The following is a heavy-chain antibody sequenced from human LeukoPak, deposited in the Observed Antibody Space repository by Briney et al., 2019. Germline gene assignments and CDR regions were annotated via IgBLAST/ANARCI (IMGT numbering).Heavy chain of an antibody. Sequence: SVKVSCKASGYTFTSYGISWVRQAPGQGLEWMGGIIPIFGTANYAQKFQGRVTITADESTSTAYMELSSLRSEDTAVYYCARSGMVTSYYFDYWGQGTLVTVSS. CDR2: IIPIFGTA. V-gene: IGHV1-69*13. CDR1: GYTFTSYG. D-gene: IGHD2-15*01. J-gene: IGHJ4*02. CDR3: ARSGMVTSYYFDY.